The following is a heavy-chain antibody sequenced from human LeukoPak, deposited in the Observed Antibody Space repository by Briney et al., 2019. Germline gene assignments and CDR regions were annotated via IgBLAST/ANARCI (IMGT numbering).Heavy chain of an antibody. CDR2: VSATGST. Sequence: PSETLSLTCTVSGGSISDFYWSWIRQPAGKGLEYIGRVSATGSTSFNPSLQSRVTMSVDTSKSQFSLKLSSVTVADTAVYYCAQVTVGGHFDFWGQGILVTVSS. D-gene: IGHD6-19*01. J-gene: IGHJ4*02. CDR3: AQVTVGGHFDF. CDR1: GGSISDFY. V-gene: IGHV4-4*07.